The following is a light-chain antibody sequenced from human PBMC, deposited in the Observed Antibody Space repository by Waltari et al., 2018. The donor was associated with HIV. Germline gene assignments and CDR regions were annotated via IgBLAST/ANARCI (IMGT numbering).Light chain of an antibody. J-gene: IGLJ2*01. V-gene: IGLV2-8*01. Sequence: QSALTQSPSASGSPGQSVTISCTGTSSDVGGYNYVSWYQQHPGKAPKLIIYDVSKRPSGVPDRFSGSKSGNTASLTVSGLQADDEADYYCTSYAGSDNLIFGGGTKLTVL. CDR3: TSYAGSDNLI. CDR2: DVS. CDR1: SSDVGGYNY.